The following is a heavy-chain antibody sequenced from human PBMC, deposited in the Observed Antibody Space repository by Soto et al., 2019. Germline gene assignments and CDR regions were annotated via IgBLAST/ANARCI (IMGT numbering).Heavy chain of an antibody. J-gene: IGHJ6*02. V-gene: IGHV3-21*01. CDR2: ISSSGYI. CDR1: GFTFNSYT. CDR3: ARDCSGGSCYRGMDV. Sequence: GGSLSLSCAASGFTFNSYTINWVRPAPGKRLEWLSSISSSGYIFSTDSVRGRFTISRDNAKNSVYLQINSLRAEDTAVYFCARDCSGGSCYRGMDVWGQGTTVTVSS. D-gene: IGHD2-15*01.